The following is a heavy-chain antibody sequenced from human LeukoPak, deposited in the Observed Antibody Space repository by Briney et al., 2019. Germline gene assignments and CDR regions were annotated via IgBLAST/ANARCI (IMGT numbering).Heavy chain of an antibody. J-gene: IGHJ4*02. CDR1: GGSISTITYY. CDR3: AGRSYSRYCSGGSCHDY. D-gene: IGHD2-15*01. CDR2: MYYRGNT. V-gene: IGHV4-39*07. Sequence: SETLSLTCTVSGGSISTITYYWGWIRQPPGKGLEWVGHMYYRGNTFYNPSLKSRVTISVDTSKNQFSLKLSSVTAADTAVYYCAGRSYSRYCSGGSCHDYWGQGTLVTVSS.